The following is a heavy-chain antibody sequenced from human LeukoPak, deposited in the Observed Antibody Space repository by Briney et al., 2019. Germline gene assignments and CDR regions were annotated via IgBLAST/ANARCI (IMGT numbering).Heavy chain of an antibody. J-gene: IGHJ4*02. CDR3: AGAGEYYYDSSGYF. D-gene: IGHD3-22*01. CDR2: ISSVSSYT. CDR1: GFSFSSYS. V-gene: IGHV3-21*01. Sequence: GGSLRLSCAASGFSFSSYSMNWVRQAPGKGLEWVSSISSVSSYTYYADSVKGRFTISRDNAKNSLYLQMNSLRAEDTAVYYCAGAGEYYYDSSGYFWGQGTLVTVSS.